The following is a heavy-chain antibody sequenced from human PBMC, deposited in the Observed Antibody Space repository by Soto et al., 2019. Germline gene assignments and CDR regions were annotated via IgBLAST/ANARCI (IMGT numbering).Heavy chain of an antibody. J-gene: IGHJ4*02. CDR1: GFTFSSYA. CDR2: ISGSGGST. D-gene: IGHD2-2*01. V-gene: IGHV3-23*01. CDR3: AKGDTVVVTPLDY. Sequence: EVQLLESGGGLVQPGGSLRLSCAASGFTFSSYAMSWVRQAPGKGLEWVSAISGSGGSTYYADSVKGRFTISRDNSKNTQYLQMNSLRAEDTAVYYCAKGDTVVVTPLDYWGQGTLVTVSS.